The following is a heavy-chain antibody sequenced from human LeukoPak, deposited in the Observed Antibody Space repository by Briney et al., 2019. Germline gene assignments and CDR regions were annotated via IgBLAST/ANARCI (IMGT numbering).Heavy chain of an antibody. J-gene: IGHJ4*02. D-gene: IGHD3-10*01. CDR3: ARGKWFGEPFDY. V-gene: IGHV1-69*01. Sequence: SVKVSCKASGGTFSSYAISWVRQAPGQGLEWMGGIIPIFGTANYAQKFQGRVTITADESTSTAYMELSSLRSEDTAVYYCARGKWFGEPFDYWGQGTLVAVSS. CDR1: GGTFSSYA. CDR2: IIPIFGTA.